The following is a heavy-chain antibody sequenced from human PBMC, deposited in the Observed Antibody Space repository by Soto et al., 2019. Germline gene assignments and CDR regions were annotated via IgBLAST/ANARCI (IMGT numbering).Heavy chain of an antibody. D-gene: IGHD2-15*01. Sequence: QVQLVQSGAEVKKPGASVKVSCKASGYTFITYGISWVRQAPGQGLEWMGWINAYNGDTNYAQNLQGRVTMTTDTSTSTVYMELRSLRSDDTAVYYCAREGVAPYYYYGMDVWGQGTTVTVSS. V-gene: IGHV1-18*01. CDR3: AREGVAPYYYYGMDV. J-gene: IGHJ6*02. CDR1: GYTFITYG. CDR2: INAYNGDT.